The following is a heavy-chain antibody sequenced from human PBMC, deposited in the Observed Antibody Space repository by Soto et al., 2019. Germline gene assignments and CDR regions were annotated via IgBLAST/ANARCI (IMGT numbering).Heavy chain of an antibody. J-gene: IGHJ6*02. Sequence: GGSLRLSCAASGFTFSSYAMSWVRQAPGKGLEWVSAISGSGGSTYFADSVKGRFTISRDNSKNTLYLQMNSLRVEDTAVYYCAEDLSSSWYPYYYYGMDVWGPGTTVTVSS. V-gene: IGHV3-23*01. CDR1: GFTFSSYA. CDR2: ISGSGGST. CDR3: AEDLSSSWYPYYYYGMDV. D-gene: IGHD6-13*01.